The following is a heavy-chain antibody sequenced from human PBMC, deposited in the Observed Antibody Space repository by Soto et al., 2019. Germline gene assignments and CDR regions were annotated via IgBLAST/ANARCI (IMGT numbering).Heavy chain of an antibody. D-gene: IGHD4-17*01. CDR1: GGSISSYY. Sequence: SETLSLTCTVSGGSISSYYWSWIRQPPGKGLEWIGYIYYSGSTNYNPSLKSRVTISVDTSKNQFSLKLSSVTAADTAVYYCARAVYGDNNYYYYYYMDVWGKGTTVTVSS. CDR2: IYYSGST. V-gene: IGHV4-59*01. CDR3: ARAVYGDNNYYYYYYMDV. J-gene: IGHJ6*03.